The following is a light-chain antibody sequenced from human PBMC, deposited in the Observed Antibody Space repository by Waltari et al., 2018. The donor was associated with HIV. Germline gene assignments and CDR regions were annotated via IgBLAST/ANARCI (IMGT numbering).Light chain of an antibody. V-gene: IGLV2-14*01. CDR3: SSYTSSSTTV. J-gene: IGLJ2*01. Sequence: QSALTQPASVSGSPGQSITISCTGTSSDVGSYSYVSWYQQYPGKAPRLMSYGVSNRPSGVSKRFSGSKSGNTASLTISGVQPEDESDYYCSSYTSSSTTVFGGGTKLTVL. CDR2: GVS. CDR1: SSDVGSYSY.